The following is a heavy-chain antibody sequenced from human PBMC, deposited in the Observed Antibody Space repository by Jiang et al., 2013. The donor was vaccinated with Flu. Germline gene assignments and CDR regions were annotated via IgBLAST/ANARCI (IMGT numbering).Heavy chain of an antibody. D-gene: IGHD3-10*01. Sequence: QLLESGGGLVQPGGSLRLSCAASGFRFSTSAMSWVRQAPGQGLEWVSAISATGDKTYYLDSVRGRFTVSRDNSNNMLYLQVNSLRPEDTATYFCAKGSVIMVRDLQFDPWGQGTLVTVSS. V-gene: IGHV3-23*01. J-gene: IGHJ5*02. CDR2: ISATGDKT. CDR3: AKGSVIMVRDLQFDP. CDR1: GFRFSTSA.